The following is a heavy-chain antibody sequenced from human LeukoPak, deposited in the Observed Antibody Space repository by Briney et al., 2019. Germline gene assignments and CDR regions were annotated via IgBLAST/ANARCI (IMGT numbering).Heavy chain of an antibody. CDR2: IRYDGSNK. J-gene: IGHJ4*02. CDR3: ARQMNRWYTIFDY. V-gene: IGHV3-30*02. CDR1: GFTFISYG. D-gene: IGHD6-13*01. Sequence: GGSLRLSCAASGFTFISYGMHWVRQAPGKGLEWVAFIRYDGSNKYYADSVKGRFTISRDNSKNTLYLQMNSLRAEDTAVYYCARQMNRWYTIFDYWGQGTLVTVSS.